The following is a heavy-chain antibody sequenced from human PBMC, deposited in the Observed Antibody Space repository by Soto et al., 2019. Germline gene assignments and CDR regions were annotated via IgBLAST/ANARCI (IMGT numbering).Heavy chain of an antibody. CDR3: ARVQMLYGKSKIAGWFDS. CDR2: IGGSGITT. CDR1: GLTFSNYG. J-gene: IGHJ5*01. D-gene: IGHD2-2*02. V-gene: IGHV3-23*01. Sequence: GGSLRLSCTASGLTFSNYGMTWVRQAPGKGLEWVSTIGGSGITTYFADSVKGRCTISRDNSGNTLNLQMNSPRADDTAVYHCARVQMLYGKSKIAGWFDSWGQGTLVTVSS.